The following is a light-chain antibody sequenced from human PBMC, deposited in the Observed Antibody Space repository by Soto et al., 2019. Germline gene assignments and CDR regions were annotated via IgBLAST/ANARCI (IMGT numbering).Light chain of an antibody. CDR2: GAS. V-gene: IGKV3-20*01. J-gene: IGKJ1*01. Sequence: EIVWTQSPGTLSLSPGERATLSCRASQSVSSSYLAWYQQKPGQATRLLIYGASSRATGIPDRFSGSGSGTDFALTISRLEPEEFAVYYCQQYGSSPWTFGQGTKVEIK. CDR3: QQYGSSPWT. CDR1: QSVSSSY.